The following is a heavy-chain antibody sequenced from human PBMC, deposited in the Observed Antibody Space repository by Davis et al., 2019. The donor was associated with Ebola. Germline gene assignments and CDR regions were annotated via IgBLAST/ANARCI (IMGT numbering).Heavy chain of an antibody. V-gene: IGHV3-30-3*01. CDR3: AREIWSYYDFWSGYHPFDY. CDR2: ISYDGSNK. J-gene: IGHJ4*02. CDR1: GFTFSSYA. D-gene: IGHD3-3*01. Sequence: PGGSLRLSCAASGFTFSSYAMHWVRQAPGKGLEWVAVISYDGSNKYYADSVKGRFTISRDNSKNTLYLQMNSLRAEDTAVYYCAREIWSYYDFWSGYHPFDYWGQGTLVTVSS.